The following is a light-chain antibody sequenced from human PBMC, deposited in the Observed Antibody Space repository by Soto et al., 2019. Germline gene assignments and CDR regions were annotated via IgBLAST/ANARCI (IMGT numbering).Light chain of an antibody. J-gene: IGLJ2*01. V-gene: IGLV2-14*01. CDR2: EVS. Sequence: QSALTQPASVSGSPGQSITISCTGTSSDVGGYNYVSWFQQHPGKAPKLIIYEVSNRPSGVSNRFSGSESGNTASLSISGLQAEDEADYYCSSYTSFSTKVFGGGTKLTVL. CDR1: SSDVGGYNY. CDR3: SSYTSFSTKV.